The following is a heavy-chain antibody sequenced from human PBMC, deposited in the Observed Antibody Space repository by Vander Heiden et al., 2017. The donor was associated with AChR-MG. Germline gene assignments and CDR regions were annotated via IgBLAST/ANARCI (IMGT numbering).Heavy chain of an antibody. J-gene: IGHJ4*02. V-gene: IGHV3-21*01. CDR2: ISSSSSYI. Sequence: EVQLVESGGGLVKPGGSLRLSCAASGFTFSSYSMNWVRQAPGKGLEWVSSISSSSSYIYYADSVKGRFTISRDNAKNSLYLQMNSLRAEDTAVYYCATQRRGRTVVIHFDYWGQGTLVTVSS. D-gene: IGHD2-15*01. CDR1: GFTFSSYS. CDR3: ATQRRGRTVVIHFDY.